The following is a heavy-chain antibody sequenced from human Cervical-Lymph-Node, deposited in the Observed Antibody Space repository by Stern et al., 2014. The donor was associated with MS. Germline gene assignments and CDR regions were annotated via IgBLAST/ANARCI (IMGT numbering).Heavy chain of an antibody. D-gene: IGHD3-3*01. CDR1: GYTFTSYA. CDR3: ARDSDFWSGYYTGDYYYGMDV. CDR2: INTNTGNP. J-gene: IGHJ6*02. V-gene: IGHV7-4-1*02. Sequence: VHLVESGSELKKPGASVKVSCKASGYTFTSYAMNWVRQAPGQGLEWMGWINTNTGNPTYAQGFTGRFVFSLDTSVSTAYLQISSLKAEDTAVYYCARDSDFWSGYYTGDYYYGMDVWGQGTTVTVSS.